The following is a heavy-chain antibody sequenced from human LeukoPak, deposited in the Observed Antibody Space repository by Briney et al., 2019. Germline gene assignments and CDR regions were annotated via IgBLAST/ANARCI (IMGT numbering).Heavy chain of an antibody. Sequence: ASVKVSCKASGYTFSNYGISWVRQAPGQGLEWMGWINTYNSNTNYAQKLQGRVTMTTDTSTSTAYMELRSLRSDDTAVYYCARDVVASKSGYYFYFYLDVWGKGTTVTVSS. D-gene: IGHD2-15*01. V-gene: IGHV1-18*01. CDR3: ARDVVASKSGYYFYFYLDV. J-gene: IGHJ6*03. CDR2: INTYNSNT. CDR1: GYTFSNYG.